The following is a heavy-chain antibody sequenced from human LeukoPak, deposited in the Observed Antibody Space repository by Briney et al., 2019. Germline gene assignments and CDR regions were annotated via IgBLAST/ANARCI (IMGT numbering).Heavy chain of an antibody. D-gene: IGHD2-15*01. CDR3: ARNRIAATQNNWFDP. CDR2: IYHSGST. J-gene: IGHJ5*02. V-gene: IGHV4-39*07. Sequence: PSETLSLTCTVSGGSISSSSYYWGWIRQPPGKGLEWIGSIYHSGSTNYNPSLKSRVTISVDKSKNQFSLKLSSLTAADTAVYYCARNRIAATQNNWFDPWGQGTLVTVSS. CDR1: GGSISSSSYY.